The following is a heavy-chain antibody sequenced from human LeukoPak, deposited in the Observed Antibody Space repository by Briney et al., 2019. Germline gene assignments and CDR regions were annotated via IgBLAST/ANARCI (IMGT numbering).Heavy chain of an antibody. Sequence: SGPTLVNPTQTLTLTCTFSGFSLSTSGMRVSWIRQPPGKALGWLARIDWDDDKFYSTSLKTRLTISKDTSKNQVVLTMTNMGPVDTATYYCARMSTYYDILTGYWVGYYFDYWGQGTLVTVSS. D-gene: IGHD3-9*01. CDR3: ARMSTYYDILTGYWVGYYFDY. CDR2: IDWDDDK. V-gene: IGHV2-70*04. CDR1: GFSLSTSGMR. J-gene: IGHJ4*02.